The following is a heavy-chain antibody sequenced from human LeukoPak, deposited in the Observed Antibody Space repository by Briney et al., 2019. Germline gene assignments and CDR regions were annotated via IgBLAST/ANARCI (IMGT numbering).Heavy chain of an antibody. V-gene: IGHV4-59*01. CDR3: ARSSVDTAMACDY. CDR2: IYYSGST. CDR1: GGSISSYY. J-gene: IGHJ4*02. D-gene: IGHD5-18*01. Sequence: DPSETLSLTCTVSGGSISSYYWSWIRQPPGKGLEWIGYIYYSGSTNYNPSLKSRVTISVDTSKNQFSLKLSSVTAADTAVYYCARSSVDTAMACDYWGQGTLVTVSS.